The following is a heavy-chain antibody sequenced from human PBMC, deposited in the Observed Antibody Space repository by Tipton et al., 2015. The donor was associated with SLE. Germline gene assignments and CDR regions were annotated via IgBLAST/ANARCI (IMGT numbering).Heavy chain of an antibody. CDR2: IYTSGST. CDR3: ARDSPGSFQH. V-gene: IGHV4-61*02. D-gene: IGHD3-10*01. Sequence: TLSLTCTVSGGSISSGSYYWSWIRQPAGKGLEWIGRIYTSGSTNYNPSLKSRVTISVDASKNQFSLKLSSVTAADTAVYYCARDSPGSFQHWGQGTLVTVSS. CDR1: GGSISSGSYY. J-gene: IGHJ1*01.